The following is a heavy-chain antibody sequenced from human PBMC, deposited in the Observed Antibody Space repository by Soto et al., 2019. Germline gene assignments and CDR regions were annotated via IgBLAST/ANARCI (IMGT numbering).Heavy chain of an antibody. CDR2: MASGGST. V-gene: IGHV3-23*01. Sequence: PGGSLRLSCTAFGFPFSNYVMAWDRQTPGKGLEWVSAMASGGSTYYPDSVKGRFTISRDNSEKMLYLQMSSLRAEDTAVYYCAKASGAYWPYYFDSWGQGSLVTVSS. J-gene: IGHJ4*02. CDR3: AKASGAYWPYYFDS. CDR1: GFPFSNYV. D-gene: IGHD2-8*02.